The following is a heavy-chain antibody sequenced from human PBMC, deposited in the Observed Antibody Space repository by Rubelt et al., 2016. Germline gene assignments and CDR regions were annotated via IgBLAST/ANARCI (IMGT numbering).Heavy chain of an antibody. D-gene: IGHD3-22*01. CDR1: GYTFTGYY. Sequence: QVQLVQSGAEVKKPGASVKVSCKASGYTFTGYYMHWVRQAPGQGLEWMGWINPNSGGTNYAPRFQGRATMSRETSISTAYMELSRLRSDDTAVYYCARFAIGGHSSGYLFDYWGQGTLVTVSS. CDR3: ARFAIGGHSSGYLFDY. J-gene: IGHJ4*02. V-gene: IGHV1-2*02. CDR2: INPNSGGT.